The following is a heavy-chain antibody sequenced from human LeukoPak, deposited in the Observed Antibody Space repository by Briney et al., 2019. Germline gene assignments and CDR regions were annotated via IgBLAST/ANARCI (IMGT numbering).Heavy chain of an antibody. J-gene: IGHJ3*02. D-gene: IGHD2-2*02. Sequence: GGSLRLSCAASGFTFSGSAMHWVRQASGKGLEWVGRIRSKANSYATAYAASVKGRFTISRDDSKNTAYLQMNSLKTEDTAVYYCTSYCSSTGCYTPDAFDIWGQGTMVTVSS. CDR3: TSYCSSTGCYTPDAFDI. CDR2: IRSKANSYAT. CDR1: GFTFSGSA. V-gene: IGHV3-73*01.